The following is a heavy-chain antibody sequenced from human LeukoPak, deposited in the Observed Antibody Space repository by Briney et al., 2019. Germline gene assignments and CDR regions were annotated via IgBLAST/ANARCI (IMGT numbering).Heavy chain of an antibody. Sequence: GGSLRLSCAASGFIFNNCAINWVRQAPGKGLEWVSAISGSGGTTYYADSVKGRFTISRDNSKNTLYLQMNSLRAEDTAVYYCASSGYCGGGSCYLRYWYFDLWGRGALVTVSS. CDR1: GFIFNNCA. V-gene: IGHV3-23*01. J-gene: IGHJ2*01. D-gene: IGHD2-15*01. CDR3: ASSGYCGGGSCYLRYWYFDL. CDR2: ISGSGGTT.